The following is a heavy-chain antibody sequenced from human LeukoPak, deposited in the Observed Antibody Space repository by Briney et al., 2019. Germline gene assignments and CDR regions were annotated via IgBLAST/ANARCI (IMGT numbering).Heavy chain of an antibody. CDR2: IYYSGST. Sequence: SETLSLTCTVSGGSIRSYYWSWIRQPPGKGLEWIGYIYYSGSTNYNPSLKSRVTISEDTSKNQFSLKLSSVTAADTAVYCCAGVVEVPAATGLWFDPWGQGTLVTVSS. J-gene: IGHJ5*02. CDR1: GGSIRSYY. D-gene: IGHD2-2*01. CDR3: AGVVEVPAATGLWFDP. V-gene: IGHV4-59*01.